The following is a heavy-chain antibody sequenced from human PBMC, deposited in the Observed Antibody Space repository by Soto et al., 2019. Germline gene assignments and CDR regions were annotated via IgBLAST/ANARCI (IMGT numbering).Heavy chain of an antibody. Sequence: PSETLSLTCTVSGGSISSGNYYWSWIRQPPGKGLEWIGYMHTSGSTDYNPSLKSRVTISVDTSKNQFSLRLSSVTAADTAVYYCARDNSNDYVDYAGAAFDIWGRGTMVTVSS. D-gene: IGHD4-17*01. J-gene: IGHJ3*02. CDR1: GGSISSGNYY. V-gene: IGHV4-30-4*08. CDR2: MHTSGST. CDR3: ARDNSNDYVDYAGAAFDI.